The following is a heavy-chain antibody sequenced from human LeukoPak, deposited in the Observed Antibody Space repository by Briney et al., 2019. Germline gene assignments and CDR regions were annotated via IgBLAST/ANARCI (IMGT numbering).Heavy chain of an antibody. J-gene: IGHJ5*02. CDR2: INPNSGGT. CDR1: GYTFTGYY. V-gene: IGHV1-2*02. D-gene: IGHD2-21*02. CDR3: ARVVDCGGDCYYGTWFDP. Sequence: ASVKVSCKASGYTFTGYYMHWVRQAPGQGLEWMGWINPNSGGTNYAQKFQGRVTMTRDTSMRTAYMELSRLRSDDTAIYYCARVVDCGGDCYYGTWFDPWGQGTLVTVSS.